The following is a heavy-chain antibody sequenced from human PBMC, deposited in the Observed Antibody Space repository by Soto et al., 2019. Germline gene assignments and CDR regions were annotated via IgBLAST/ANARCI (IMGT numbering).Heavy chain of an antibody. CDR1: GGSISSYY. Sequence: QLQLQESGPGLVKPSETLSLTSTVSGGSISSYYWGWIRRPPGKGLEWIGSIYYSGSTYYNPSLKSRFTISVDTSKNQFSLKLSSVTAADTAVYYCARRWGYSFDYWGQGTLVTVSS. V-gene: IGHV4-39*01. J-gene: IGHJ4*02. CDR3: ARRWGYSFDY. D-gene: IGHD7-27*01. CDR2: IYYSGST.